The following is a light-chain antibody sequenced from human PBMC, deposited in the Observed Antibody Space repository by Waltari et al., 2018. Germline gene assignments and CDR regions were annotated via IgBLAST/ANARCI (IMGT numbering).Light chain of an antibody. V-gene: IGKV3-20*01. CDR3: HQYGSSPPFT. Sequence: EVVLTQSPGTLSLSPGERATLSCRASQSVTSGYLAWYQQRGGQAPRLLIYGASNRATGIPDRFSGSGSGTDFTLSISRLEPEDFAVYYCHQYGSSPPFTFGPGTKVDIK. J-gene: IGKJ3*01. CDR2: GAS. CDR1: QSVTSGY.